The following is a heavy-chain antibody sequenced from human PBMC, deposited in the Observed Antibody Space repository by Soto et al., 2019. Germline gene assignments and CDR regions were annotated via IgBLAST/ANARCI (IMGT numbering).Heavy chain of an antibody. J-gene: IGHJ5*02. Sequence: SETLSLTCAVYGGSFSGYYWSWIRQPPGKGLEWIGEINHSGSTNYNPSLKSRVTISVDTSKNQFSLKLSSVTAADTAVYYCARVPPRYCSSTSCYGSWFDPWGQGTLVT. CDR3: ARVPPRYCSSTSCYGSWFDP. CDR2: INHSGST. D-gene: IGHD2-2*01. V-gene: IGHV4-34*01. CDR1: GGSFSGYY.